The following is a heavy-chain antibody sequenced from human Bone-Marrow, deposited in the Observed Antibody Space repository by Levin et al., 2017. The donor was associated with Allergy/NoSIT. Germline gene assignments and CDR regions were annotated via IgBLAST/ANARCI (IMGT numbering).Heavy chain of an antibody. J-gene: IGHJ4*02. CDR1: GYSFTSYW. V-gene: IGHV5-51*01. Sequence: GESLKISCKGSGYSFTSYWIGWVRQMPGKGLEWMGIIYPGDSDTRYSPSFQGQVTISADKSISTAYLQWSSLKASDTAMYYCASVLTGGSKDHTPYYFDYWGQGTLVTVSS. CDR3: ASVLTGGSKDHTPYYFDY. CDR2: IYPGDSDT. D-gene: IGHD3-9*01.